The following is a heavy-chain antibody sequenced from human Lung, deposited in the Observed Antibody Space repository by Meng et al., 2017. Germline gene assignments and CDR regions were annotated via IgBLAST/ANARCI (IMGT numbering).Heavy chain of an antibody. CDR1: GGSFSDYY. J-gene: IGHJ4*02. Sequence: QVQLQQWGAGLLKPSVTLSLTCVVSGGSFSDYYWSWIRQPPGKGLEWIGEINHSGSTNYSPSLERRATISVDTSQNNLSLKLSSVTAADSAVYYCARGPTTMAHDFDYWGQGTLVTVSS. D-gene: IGHD4-11*01. V-gene: IGHV4-34*01. CDR3: ARGPTTMAHDFDY. CDR2: INHSGST.